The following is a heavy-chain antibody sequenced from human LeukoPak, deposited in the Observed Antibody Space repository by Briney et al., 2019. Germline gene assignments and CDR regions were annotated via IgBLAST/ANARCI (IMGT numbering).Heavy chain of an antibody. D-gene: IGHD5-18*01. CDR1: GGSISSYY. CDR3: ASGYSYGRFDY. J-gene: IGHJ4*02. Sequence: SETLSLSCTVSGGSISSYYWSWIRQPPGRGLEWIGYIYYSGSTNYNPSLKSRVTISVDTSKNQFSLKLSSVTAADTAVYYCASGYSYGRFDYWGQGTLVTVSS. V-gene: IGHV4-59*01. CDR2: IYYSGST.